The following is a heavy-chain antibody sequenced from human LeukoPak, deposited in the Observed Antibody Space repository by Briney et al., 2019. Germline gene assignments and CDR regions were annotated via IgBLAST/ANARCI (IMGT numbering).Heavy chain of an antibody. CDR1: GFTFSNAW. CDR3: TTEGGYCTNGVCYTGYSGYLPTDEY. J-gene: IGHJ4*02. V-gene: IGHV3-15*01. D-gene: IGHD2-8*01. Sequence: PGGSLRLSCAASGFTFSNAWMSWVRQAPGKGLEWVGRIKSKTDGGTTDYAAPVKGRFTISRDDSKNTLYLQMNSLKTEDTAVYYCTTEGGYCTNGVCYTGYSGYLPTDEYWGEGTLVTVSS. CDR2: IKSKTDGGTT.